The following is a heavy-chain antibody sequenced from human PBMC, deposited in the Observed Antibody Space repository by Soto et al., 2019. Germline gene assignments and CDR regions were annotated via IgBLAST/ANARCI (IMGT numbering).Heavy chain of an antibody. J-gene: IGHJ6*02. V-gene: IGHV1-8*01. CDR3: ARYYYDSSGYYYYYGMDV. CDR1: GYTFTSYD. Sequence: ASVKVSCKASGYTFTSYDINWVRQATGQGLEWMGWMNPNSGNTGYAQKFQGRVTMTRNTSISTAYMELSSLRSEDTAVYYCARYYYDSSGYYYYYGMDVWGQGTTGTVSS. D-gene: IGHD3-22*01. CDR2: MNPNSGNT.